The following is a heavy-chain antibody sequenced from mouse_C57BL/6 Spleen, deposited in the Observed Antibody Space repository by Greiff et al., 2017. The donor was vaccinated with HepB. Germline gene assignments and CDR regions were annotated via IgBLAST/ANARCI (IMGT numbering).Heavy chain of an antibody. D-gene: IGHD3-2*01. CDR2: SYPRSGNT. V-gene: IGHV1-81*01. Sequence: QVQLQQSGAELARPGASVKLSCKASGYTFTSYGISWVKQRTGQGLEWIGESYPRSGNTYYNEKFKGKATLTADKSSSTAYMELRSLTSEDSAVYFCARSTASTFAYWGQGTLVTVSA. CDR1: GYTFTSYG. J-gene: IGHJ3*01. CDR3: ARSTASTFAY.